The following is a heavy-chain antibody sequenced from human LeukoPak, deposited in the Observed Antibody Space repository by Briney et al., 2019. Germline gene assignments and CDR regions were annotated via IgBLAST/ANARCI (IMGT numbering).Heavy chain of an antibody. J-gene: IGHJ4*02. D-gene: IGHD3-3*01. CDR3: TRAEGDFWSGYYSFDY. V-gene: IGHV3-49*04. CDR1: GFTFGDYA. Sequence: PGGSLRLSCTASGFTFGDYAMSWVRQAPGKGLEWVGFIRSKAYGGTIEYAASVKGRFTISRDDSKSIAYLQMNSLKTEDTAVYYCTRAEGDFWSGYYSFDYWGQGTLVTVSS. CDR2: IRSKAYGGTI.